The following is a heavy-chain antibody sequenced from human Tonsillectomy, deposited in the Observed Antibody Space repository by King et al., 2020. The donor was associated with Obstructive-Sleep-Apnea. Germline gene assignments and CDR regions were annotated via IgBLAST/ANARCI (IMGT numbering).Heavy chain of an antibody. CDR2: IYYSGST. V-gene: IGHV4-59*01. CDR1: GGSINNYY. Sequence: QLQESGPGLVKPSETLSLTCTVSGGSINNYYWSWIRQPPGKGLEWNGYIYYSGSTNYNPSLKSRVTISVDTSKNQFSLNLSSVTAADTAVYYCARDRGLYTDWFDPWGQGTLVTVSS. D-gene: IGHD1-14*01. CDR3: ARDRGLYTDWFDP. J-gene: IGHJ5*02.